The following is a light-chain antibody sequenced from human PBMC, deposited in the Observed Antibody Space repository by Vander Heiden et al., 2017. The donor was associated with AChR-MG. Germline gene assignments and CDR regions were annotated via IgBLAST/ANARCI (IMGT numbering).Light chain of an antibody. CDR3: QQYDGGPPKYT. Sequence: EIVMTQSPATLSVSPGERATLSCRASQSVSSDLAWYQQKPGQAPRLLIYAASSRASGIPARFSGSGSGTESTLTISRLQSEDSAVYYCQQYDGGPPKYTFGQGTKLEIK. V-gene: IGKV3-15*01. J-gene: IGKJ2*01. CDR2: AAS. CDR1: QSVSSD.